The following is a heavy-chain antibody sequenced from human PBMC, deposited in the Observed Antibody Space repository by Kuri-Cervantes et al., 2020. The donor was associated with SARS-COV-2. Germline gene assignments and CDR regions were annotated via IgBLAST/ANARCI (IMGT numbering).Heavy chain of an antibody. Sequence: SETLSLTCTVSGGSISSYYWSWIRQPPGKGLEWIGYIYYSGSTNYNPSLKSRVTISVDTSKNQFSLKLSSVTAADTAVYYCARGEWELSRRGNYIWFDPWGHGTRVTVSS. V-gene: IGHV4-59*01. CDR3: ARGEWELSRRGNYIWFDP. D-gene: IGHD1-26*01. CDR2: IYYSGST. CDR1: GGSISSYY. J-gene: IGHJ5*02.